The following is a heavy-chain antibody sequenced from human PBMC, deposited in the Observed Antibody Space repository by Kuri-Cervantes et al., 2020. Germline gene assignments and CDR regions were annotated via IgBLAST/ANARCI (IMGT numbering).Heavy chain of an antibody. CDR1: GYTLTSYY. Sequence: GESLKISCKASGYTLTSYYMHWVRQAPGQGLEWMGIINPSGGSTSYAQKFQGRVTMTRDTSTSTVYMELTSLRSEDTAVYYCARGFSSERPVMTDYWGQGTLVTVSS. D-gene: IGHD2-21*01. CDR2: INPSGGST. V-gene: IGHV1-46*01. J-gene: IGHJ4*02. CDR3: ARGFSSERPVMTDY.